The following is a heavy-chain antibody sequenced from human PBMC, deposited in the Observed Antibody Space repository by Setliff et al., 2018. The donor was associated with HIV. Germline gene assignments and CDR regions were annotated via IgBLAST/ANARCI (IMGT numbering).Heavy chain of an antibody. CDR1: GGSFSGYD. CDR3: ARGSMPDY. V-gene: IGHV4-34*01. CDR2: INHSGST. D-gene: IGHD2-2*01. J-gene: IGHJ4*02. Sequence: PSETLSLTCAVYGGSFSGYDWSWIRQPPGKGLERIGDINHSGSTNYNPSLKSRVTILVDTSKNQFSLKLNSVTAADTAVYYCARGSMPDYWGQGTLVTVSS.